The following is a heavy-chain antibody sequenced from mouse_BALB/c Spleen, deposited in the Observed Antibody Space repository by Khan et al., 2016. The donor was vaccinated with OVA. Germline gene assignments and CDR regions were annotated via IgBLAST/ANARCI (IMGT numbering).Heavy chain of an antibody. V-gene: IGHV1S136*01. D-gene: IGHD2-10*01. CDR3: ARSTYYGNPYAMDY. Sequence: EVQLQQSGPELVKPGASVKMSCKASGYTFTSYVMHWVKQKPGQGLEWIGYINPYNDGTKYNEKFKSKATLTSDKSSGTSCMELSSLTSEDSAVYFCARSTYYGNPYAMDYWGQGTSVTVSS. CDR2: INPYNDGT. J-gene: IGHJ4*01. CDR1: GYTFTSYV.